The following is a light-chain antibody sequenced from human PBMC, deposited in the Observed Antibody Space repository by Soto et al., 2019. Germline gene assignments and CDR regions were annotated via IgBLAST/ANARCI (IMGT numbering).Light chain of an antibody. V-gene: IGKV4-1*01. CDR2: WAS. CDR1: QSVFYSSNNKTY. J-gene: IGKJ1*01. Sequence: DIVMTQSPDSLTVSLGERATINGKSSQSVFYSSNNKTYLAWYQQKPGQPPKLLIYWASTRESGVPDRFSGRGSESDFTLSISYLEAEDLAFYYCHQYYTAPRAFCQGDKVESK. CDR3: HQYYTAPRA.